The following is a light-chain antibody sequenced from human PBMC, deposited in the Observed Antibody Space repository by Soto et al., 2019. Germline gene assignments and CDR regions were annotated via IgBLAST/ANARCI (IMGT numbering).Light chain of an antibody. CDR1: SSDVGGYNY. CDR3: SSFAGNNNRGV. J-gene: IGLJ1*01. CDR2: EVS. V-gene: IGLV2-8*01. Sequence: QSALTQPPSASASPGQSVTISCTGTSSDVGGYNYVSWYQQRPGKAPKLMIYEVSQRPSGVPDRFSGSKSGNTATLTVSGLQAEDEADYYFSSFAGNNNRGVFGSGTKLTVL.